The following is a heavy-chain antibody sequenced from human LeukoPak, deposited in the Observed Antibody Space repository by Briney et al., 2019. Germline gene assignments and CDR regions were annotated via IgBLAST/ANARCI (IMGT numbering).Heavy chain of an antibody. D-gene: IGHD6-6*01. V-gene: IGHV1-2*02. CDR3: ARVSSSSLTGNNFDY. J-gene: IGHJ4*02. CDR2: MNPNSGGT. Sequence: ASVKVSCKASGYTFTGYYMHWVRQAPGQGLEWMGWMNPNSGGTNYAQKFQGRVTMTRDTSISTAYMELSRLRSDDTAVYYCARVSSSSLTGNNFDYWGQGTLVTVSS. CDR1: GYTFTGYY.